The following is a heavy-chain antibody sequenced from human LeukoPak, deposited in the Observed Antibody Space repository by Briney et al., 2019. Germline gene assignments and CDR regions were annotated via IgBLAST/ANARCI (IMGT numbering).Heavy chain of an antibody. CDR2: INSDGTTT. D-gene: IGHD6-13*01. Sequence: PGGSLRLSCAASGFTFSSYWMHWVRQAPGKGLLWVSRINSDGTTTYYADSVKGRFTISRDNAKNTLYLQMNSLRAEDTAVYYCARDPRYSSSWDEHWGQGTLVTVSS. CDR1: GFTFSSYW. J-gene: IGHJ1*01. V-gene: IGHV3-74*01. CDR3: ARDPRYSSSWDEH.